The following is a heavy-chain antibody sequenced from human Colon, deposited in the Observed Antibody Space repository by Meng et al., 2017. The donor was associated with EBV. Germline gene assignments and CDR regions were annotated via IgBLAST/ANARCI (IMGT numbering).Heavy chain of an antibody. J-gene: IGHJ5*02. CDR2: IYHNGQT. D-gene: IGHD2-8*02. V-gene: IGHV4-4*02. CDR1: GTSISTSNW. CDR3: ARDGGVTHIP. Sequence: QVLLQASGAGLVKASGTMSITWAVSGTSISTSNWWSWIRQSPGEGLEWIGAIYHNGQTNYNPSLKSRVSMSVDESKNEFSLNLKSVTAADTAVYYCARDGGVTHIPWGQGVLVTVSS.